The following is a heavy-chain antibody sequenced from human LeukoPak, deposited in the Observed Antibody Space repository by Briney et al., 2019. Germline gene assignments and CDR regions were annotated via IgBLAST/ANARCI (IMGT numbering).Heavy chain of an antibody. CDR2: IHYTGKP. CDR3: ARFGVDYDMDV. CDR1: GGSISGHY. Sequence: PSETLSLTCSVSGGSISGHYWTWIRQPPGKGLEWIGQIHYTGKPDYNPSLKSRITISVDTSKNQVSLQVSSVTAADSAIYYCARFGVDYDMDVWGHGTTGTVFS. D-gene: IGHD3-16*01. V-gene: IGHV4-59*11. J-gene: IGHJ6*02.